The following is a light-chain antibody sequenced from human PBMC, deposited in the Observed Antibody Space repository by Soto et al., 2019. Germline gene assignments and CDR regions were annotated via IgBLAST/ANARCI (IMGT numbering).Light chain of an antibody. CDR1: SSDVGSYNL. J-gene: IGLJ3*02. CDR2: EAT. CDR3: CSYAGSSTWV. V-gene: IGLV2-23*01. Sequence: QSALTQPASVSGSPGQSVAISCTGASSDVGSYNLVSWYQLHPGKAPKLMIYEATKRPSGVSDRFSGSKSGNTASLTISGLQAEDEADYYCCSYAGSSTWVFGGGTQLTVL.